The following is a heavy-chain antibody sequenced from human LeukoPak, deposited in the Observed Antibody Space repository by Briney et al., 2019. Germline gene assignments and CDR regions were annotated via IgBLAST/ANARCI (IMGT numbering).Heavy chain of an antibody. CDR2: INHSGST. CDR1: GGSFSGYY. J-gene: IGHJ6*02. CDR3: ARGVAAAGQYGMDV. Sequence: SETLSLACAAYGGSFSGYYWSWIRQPPGKGLEWIGEINHSGSTNYNPSLKSRVTISVDTSKNQFSLKLSSVTAADTAVYYCARGVAAAGQYGMDVWGQGTTVTVSS. D-gene: IGHD6-13*01. V-gene: IGHV4-34*01.